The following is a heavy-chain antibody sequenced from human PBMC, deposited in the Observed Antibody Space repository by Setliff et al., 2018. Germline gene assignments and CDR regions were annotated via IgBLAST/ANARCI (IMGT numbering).Heavy chain of an antibody. CDR1: GYTFTSYG. Sequence: ASVKVSCKASGYTFTSYGISWVRQAPGQGLEWMGWISAYDGDTNYAQKLQGRVTMTTDTSTTTAYMELRSLRSDDMAVYYCARPGLYCSGGSCYGDDAFDIWGQGTMVTVSS. V-gene: IGHV1-18*03. CDR3: ARPGLYCSGGSCYGDDAFDI. CDR2: ISAYDGDT. D-gene: IGHD2-15*01. J-gene: IGHJ3*02.